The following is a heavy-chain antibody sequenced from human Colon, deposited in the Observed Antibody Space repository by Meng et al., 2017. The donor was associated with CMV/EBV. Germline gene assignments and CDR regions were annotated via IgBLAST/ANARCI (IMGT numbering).Heavy chain of an antibody. J-gene: IGHJ3*02. CDR1: GFDFSGSA. V-gene: IGHV3-73*01. D-gene: IGHD6-13*01. CDR2: IRSKANNYAP. Sequence: GESLKISCATSGFDFSGSAIHWVRQAAGQGLEWVGRIRSKANNYAPLYAESVKGRFTISRDDSKNTAYLQMNSLKTEDTAVYYCTSPAVAAVGYAFDIWGQGTMVTVSS. CDR3: TSPAVAAVGYAFDI.